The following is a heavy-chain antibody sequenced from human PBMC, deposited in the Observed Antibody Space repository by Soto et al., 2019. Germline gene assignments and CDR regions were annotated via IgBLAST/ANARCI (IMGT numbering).Heavy chain of an antibody. CDR2: ISGSGVAT. CDR3: AKDALTNDYCEPNYFDY. Sequence: EVQLLESGGRLLQPGGSLRLSCAGSGFTFGNSAMSWVRQAPGGGLEWISSISGSGVATFYAVSVEGRFTISRDNARNTLHMQMASLRAEDKAVYFCAKDALTNDYCEPNYFDYWGQGTLVTVSS. D-gene: IGHD2-8*01. V-gene: IGHV3-23*01. CDR1: GFTFGNSA. J-gene: IGHJ4*02.